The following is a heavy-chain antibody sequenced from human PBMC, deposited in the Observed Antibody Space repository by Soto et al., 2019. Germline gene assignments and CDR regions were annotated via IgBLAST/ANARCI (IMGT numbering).Heavy chain of an antibody. CDR2: IIPIFGTA. Sequence: QVQLVQSGAEVKKPGSSVKVSCKASGGTFSSYAISWVRQAPGKGLGWMGGIIPIFGTANYAQKFQGRVTITADESTSTAYMELSSLRSEDTAVYYCARGLEAAARSGWFDPWGQGTLVTVSS. V-gene: IGHV1-69*01. CDR1: GGTFSSYA. J-gene: IGHJ5*02. D-gene: IGHD6-13*01. CDR3: ARGLEAAARSGWFDP.